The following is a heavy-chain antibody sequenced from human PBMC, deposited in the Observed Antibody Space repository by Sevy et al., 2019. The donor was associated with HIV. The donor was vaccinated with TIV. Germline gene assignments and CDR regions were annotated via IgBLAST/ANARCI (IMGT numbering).Heavy chain of an antibody. Sequence: SETLSLTCTVSGGSISSYYWSWIRQPPGKGLEWIGYIYYSGSTNYNPSLKSRVTISVDTSKNHFSLKLSSVTAADTAVYYCARAYCSSTSCYLFDYWGQGTLVTVSS. V-gene: IGHV4-59*01. J-gene: IGHJ4*02. CDR2: IYYSGST. CDR1: GGSISSYY. CDR3: ARAYCSSTSCYLFDY. D-gene: IGHD2-2*01.